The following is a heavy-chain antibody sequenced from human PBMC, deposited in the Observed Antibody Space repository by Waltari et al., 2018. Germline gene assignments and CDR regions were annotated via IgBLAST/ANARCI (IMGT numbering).Heavy chain of an antibody. CDR2: ISSSSSYI. J-gene: IGHJ4*02. D-gene: IGHD6-19*01. CDR1: GFTFSRYS. V-gene: IGHV3-21*01. Sequence: EVQLVESGGGLVKPGGSLRLSCAASGFTFSRYSMNWVRQAPGKGLECVSSISSSSSYIYYADSVKGRFTISRDNAKNSLYLQMNSLRAEDTAVYYCARDLEYSSGPCDYWGQGTLVTVSS. CDR3: ARDLEYSSGPCDY.